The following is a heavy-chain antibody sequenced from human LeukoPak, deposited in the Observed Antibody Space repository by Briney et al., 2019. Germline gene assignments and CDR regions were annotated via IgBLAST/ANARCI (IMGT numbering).Heavy chain of an antibody. CDR3: ARSGSGQFPFWHY. CDR2: IFSNGRT. CDR1: GGSISSYY. J-gene: IGHJ4*02. V-gene: IGHV4-59*01. Sequence: SETLSLTCTVSGGSISSYYWSWIRQSPGKGLEWISYIFSNGRTDYNPSLKSRVTISVDTSKNQFSLKLDSVDVADTARYYCARSGSGQFPFWHYWGQGTLVAVSS. D-gene: IGHD2-15*01.